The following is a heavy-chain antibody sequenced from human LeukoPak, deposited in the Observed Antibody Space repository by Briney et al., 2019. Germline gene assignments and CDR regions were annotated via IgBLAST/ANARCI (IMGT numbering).Heavy chain of an antibody. CDR1: GGSISSCSYY. CDR3: ARETRPTIFGVVRYFDY. J-gene: IGHJ4*02. Sequence: PSETLSLTCTVSGGSISSCSYYWSWIRQPAGKGLEWIGRIYTSGSTNYNPSLKSRVTISVDTSKNQFALKLSSVTAADTAVSYCARETRPTIFGVVRYFDYWGQGTLVTVSS. V-gene: IGHV4-61*02. D-gene: IGHD3-3*01. CDR2: IYTSGST.